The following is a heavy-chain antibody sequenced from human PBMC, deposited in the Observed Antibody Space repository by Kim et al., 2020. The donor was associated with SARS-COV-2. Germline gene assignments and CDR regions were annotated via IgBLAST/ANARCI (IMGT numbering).Heavy chain of an antibody. J-gene: IGHJ6*02. CDR2: INAGNGNT. CDR3: ARGGYPSTMVRGKRADYYGMDV. V-gene: IGHV1-3*01. Sequence: ASVKVSCKASGYTFTSYAMHWVRQAPGQRLEWMGWINAGNGNTKYSQKFQGRVTITRDTSASTAYMELSSLRSEDTAVYYCARGGYPSTMVRGKRADYYGMDVWGQGTTVTVSS. CDR1: GYTFTSYA. D-gene: IGHD3-10*01.